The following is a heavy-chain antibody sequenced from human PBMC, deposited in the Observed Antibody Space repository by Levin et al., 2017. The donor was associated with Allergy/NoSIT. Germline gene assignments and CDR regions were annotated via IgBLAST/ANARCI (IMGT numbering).Heavy chain of an antibody. CDR3: ARDQKLHTYTSGWSHFDY. V-gene: IGHV3-21*01. CDR2: IRSSSSYM. CDR1: GFTFSSYS. D-gene: IGHD6-19*01. J-gene: IGHJ4*02. Sequence: TSGGSLRLSCAASGFTFSSYSMNWVRQAPGKGLEWVSSIRSSSSYMYYADSVKGRFSISRDNAKNSLYLQMNSLRAEDTAVYYCARDQKLHTYTSGWSHFDYWGQGILVTVSS.